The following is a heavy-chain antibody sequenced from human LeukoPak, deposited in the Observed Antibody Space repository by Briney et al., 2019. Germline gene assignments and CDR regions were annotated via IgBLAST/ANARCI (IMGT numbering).Heavy chain of an antibody. CDR3: AKGRRYSSGWYYFDY. Sequence: PGGSLRLSCAASGFTFSSYAMGWVRQAPGKGLEWVSAISGSGGSTYYADSVKGRFTISRDNSKNTLYLQMNSLRAEDTAVYYCAKGRRYSSGWYYFDYWGQGTLVTVSS. V-gene: IGHV3-23*01. D-gene: IGHD6-19*01. CDR2: ISGSGGST. CDR1: GFTFSSYA. J-gene: IGHJ4*02.